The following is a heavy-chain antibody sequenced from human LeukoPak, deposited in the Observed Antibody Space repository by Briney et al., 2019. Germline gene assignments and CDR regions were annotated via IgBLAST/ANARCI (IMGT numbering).Heavy chain of an antibody. J-gene: IGHJ5*02. Sequence: GSLRLSCAASGFTFSSYAMSWVRQAPGKGLEWVSAISGSGGSTYYADSVKGRFTISRDNSKNTLYLQMNSLRAEDTAVYYCAKDPLNNYDFWSGYHSNWFDPWGQGTLVTVSS. D-gene: IGHD3-3*01. CDR3: AKDPLNNYDFWSGYHSNWFDP. CDR1: GFTFSSYA. CDR2: ISGSGGST. V-gene: IGHV3-23*01.